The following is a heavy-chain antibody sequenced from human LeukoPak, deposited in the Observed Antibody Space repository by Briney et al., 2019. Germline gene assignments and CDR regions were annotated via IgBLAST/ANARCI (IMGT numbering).Heavy chain of an antibody. Sequence: SETLSLTCTVSGVSISSGYWSWIRQPPGKGLEWIGYIYYSGSTNYNPSLKSRVTISVDTSKNQFSLKLTSVTAADTAVYYCARGLYDYVWGSYCNWGQGTLVTVSS. V-gene: IGHV4-59*01. CDR1: GVSISSGY. J-gene: IGHJ4*02. CDR2: IYYSGST. CDR3: ARGLYDYVWGSYCN. D-gene: IGHD3-16*01.